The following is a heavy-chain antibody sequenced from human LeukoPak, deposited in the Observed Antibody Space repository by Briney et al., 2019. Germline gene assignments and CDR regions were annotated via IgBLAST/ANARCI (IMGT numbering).Heavy chain of an antibody. Sequence: SETLSLTCTVSGGSISSGDYYWSWIRQPPGKGLEWTGYIYYSGSTYYNPSLKSRVTISVDTSKNQFSLKLSSVTAADTAVYYCARGLYGGGAYYYYYMDVWGKGTTVTVSS. CDR2: IYYSGST. CDR3: ARGLYGGGAYYYYYMDV. CDR1: GGSISSGDYY. V-gene: IGHV4-30-4*08. D-gene: IGHD4-23*01. J-gene: IGHJ6*03.